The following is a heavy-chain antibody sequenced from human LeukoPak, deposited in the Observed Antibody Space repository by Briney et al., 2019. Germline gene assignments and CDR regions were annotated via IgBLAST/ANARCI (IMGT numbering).Heavy chain of an antibody. CDR1: GGPINNYY. Sequence: SETLSLTCTVSGGPINNYYWNWIRQPAGKGLEWIGRIYTAGSTYYNPSLKSRVTMSVQTSKNQFSLKLSYVTAADTAVYYCARDPFPIYARSYFDYWGQGALVTVSS. CDR2: IYTAGST. D-gene: IGHD3-16*01. CDR3: ARDPFPIYARSYFDY. V-gene: IGHV4-4*07. J-gene: IGHJ4*02.